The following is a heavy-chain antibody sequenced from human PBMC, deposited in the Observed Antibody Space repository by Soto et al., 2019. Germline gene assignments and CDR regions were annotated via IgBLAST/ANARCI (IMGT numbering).Heavy chain of an antibody. V-gene: IGHV3-48*01. CDR3: VRSGDYRSGSYWYFFDY. Sequence: GGSLRLSCAASGFTFSSYSMNWVRQAPGKGLEWVSYISSSSSTIYYADSVKGRFTISRDNAKNSLYLQLNSLRAEDTALYYCVRSGDYRSGSYWYFFDYWGQGALVTVSS. CDR2: ISSSSSTI. CDR1: GFTFSSYS. D-gene: IGHD3-10*01. J-gene: IGHJ4*02.